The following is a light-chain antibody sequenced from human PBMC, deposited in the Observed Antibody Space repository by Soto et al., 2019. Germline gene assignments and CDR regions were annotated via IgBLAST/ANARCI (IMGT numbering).Light chain of an antibody. CDR1: QSISSR. J-gene: IGKJ4*01. CDR3: QQYNSYSLT. V-gene: IGKV1-5*01. Sequence: DSQMTQSPSTLSASVGDRVTITCRASQSISSRLAWYQQKPGKAPKLLIYDASNLESGVPSRFSGSGSGTEFTLTISSLQPDDFATYYCQQYNSYSLTFGGGTKVDIK. CDR2: DAS.